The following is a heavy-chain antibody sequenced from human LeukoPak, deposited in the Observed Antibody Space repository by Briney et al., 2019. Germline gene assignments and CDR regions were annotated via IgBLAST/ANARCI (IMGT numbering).Heavy chain of an antibody. J-gene: IGHJ6*02. Sequence: GGSLRLSCAASGFTVSSNYMSWVRQAPGKGLEWVSVIYSGGSTYYADSVKGRFTISRDNSKNTLYLQMNSLRAEDTAVYYCAREEVVVVPAANDYYYYYGMGVWGQGTTVTVSS. D-gene: IGHD2-2*01. CDR2: IYSGGST. CDR3: AREEVVVVPAANDYYYYYGMGV. CDR1: GFTVSSNY. V-gene: IGHV3-53*01.